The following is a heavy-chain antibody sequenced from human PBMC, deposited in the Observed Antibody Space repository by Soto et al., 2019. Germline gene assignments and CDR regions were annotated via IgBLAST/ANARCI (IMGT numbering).Heavy chain of an antibody. CDR2: IDPATGAA. CDR3: ARGGGVGVAGSAAFEM. V-gene: IGHV1-2*02. Sequence: QLHLVQSGAVVKKPGASVTVSCSASGYPVTAYYMHWVRQAPGGGLEWMGGIDPATGAAKYTQTFQGRVTRTRDTSTSTVFMALSGLTSADTADFYWARGGGVGVAGSAAFEMWGQGTLVTVSS. D-gene: IGHD3-3*01. J-gene: IGHJ3*02. CDR1: GYPVTAYY.